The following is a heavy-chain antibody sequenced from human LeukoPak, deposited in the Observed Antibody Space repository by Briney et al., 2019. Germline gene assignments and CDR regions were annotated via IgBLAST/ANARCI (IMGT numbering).Heavy chain of an antibody. CDR1: GFPFSSFP. CDR2: ISASGGST. Sequence: GGSLRLSCAASGFPFSSFPMSWVPQAPGKGLEGVSTISASGGSTYYADSVKGRFTIPRDNAKNTLYLQMNSLRAEDTAVYCCEKDRFYYDSSGYSPNWFDTWGQGTLVTVSS. CDR3: EKDRFYYDSSGYSPNWFDT. J-gene: IGHJ5*02. V-gene: IGHV3-23*01. D-gene: IGHD3-22*01.